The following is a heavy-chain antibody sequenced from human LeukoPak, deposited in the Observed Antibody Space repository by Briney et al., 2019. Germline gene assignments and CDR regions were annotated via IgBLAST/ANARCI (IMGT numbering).Heavy chain of an antibody. D-gene: IGHD4/OR15-4a*01. CDR1: GFTVSSNS. J-gene: IGHJ4*02. CDR2: IYSDST. CDR3: ARQAGAYSHPYDY. Sequence: TGGSLRLSCTASGFTVSSNSMSWVRQAPGKGLEWVSFIYSDSTHYSDSVKGRFTISRDNSKNTLYLQMNSLRAEDTAVYYCARQAGAYSHPYDYWGQGTLVTVSS. V-gene: IGHV3-53*01.